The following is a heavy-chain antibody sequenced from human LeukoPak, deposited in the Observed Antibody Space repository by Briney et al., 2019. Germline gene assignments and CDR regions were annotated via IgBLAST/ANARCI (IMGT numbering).Heavy chain of an antibody. D-gene: IGHD2-15*01. CDR3: ATRSTGVAATFDS. V-gene: IGHV4-59*01. Sequence: SESLSLTCTVSGGSISSYYWRWIRQPPRKGLEWSGYIYDSGNPNYNPSLKSRVTISVDTSKNQFSLKLSSVTAADTAVYYCATRSTGVAATFDSWGQGALVTVSS. CDR2: IYDSGNP. J-gene: IGHJ4*02. CDR1: GGSISSYY.